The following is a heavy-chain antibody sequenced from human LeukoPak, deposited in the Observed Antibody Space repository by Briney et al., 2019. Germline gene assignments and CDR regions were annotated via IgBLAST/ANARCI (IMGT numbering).Heavy chain of an antibody. Sequence: PSETLSLTCTVSGGSISSGSYYWSWIRQPAGKGLEWIGRIYTSGSTNYNPSLKSRVTISVDTSKNQFSLKLSSVTAADTAVYYCARVQYSGVTDYWGRGTLVTVSS. CDR1: GGSISSGSYY. CDR2: IYTSGST. CDR3: ARVQYSGVTDY. D-gene: IGHD5-12*01. J-gene: IGHJ4*02. V-gene: IGHV4-61*02.